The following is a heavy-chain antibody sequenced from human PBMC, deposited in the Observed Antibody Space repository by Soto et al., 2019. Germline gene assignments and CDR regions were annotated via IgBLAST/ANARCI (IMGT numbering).Heavy chain of an antibody. CDR1: GFTFSSYA. Sequence: GGLVRSCSASGFTFSSYAMHWVRQAPGKGLEWVAVISYDGSNKYYADSVKGRFTISRDNSKNTLYLQMNSLRAEDTAVYYCESECPGYSRSCPHPIWGQGTMVTV. CDR3: ESECPGYSRSCPHPI. CDR2: ISYDGSNK. V-gene: IGHV3-30-3*01. D-gene: IGHD6-13*01. J-gene: IGHJ3*02.